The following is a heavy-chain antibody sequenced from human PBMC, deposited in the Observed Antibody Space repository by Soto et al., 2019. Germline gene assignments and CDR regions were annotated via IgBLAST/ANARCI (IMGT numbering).Heavy chain of an antibody. Sequence: QVQLVESGGGLVKPGTSLRLSCAASGFTFSDHYMSWIRQAPGKGLEWLSHISARSTYTNYGDSVKGRFSISRDNVKQTVYLQMNSLTVDDTAIYYCAMGDYGRYRGPGTLVTVSS. CDR2: ISARSTYT. CDR3: AMGDYGRY. V-gene: IGHV3-11*06. D-gene: IGHD4-17*01. CDR1: GFTFSDHY. J-gene: IGHJ4*02.